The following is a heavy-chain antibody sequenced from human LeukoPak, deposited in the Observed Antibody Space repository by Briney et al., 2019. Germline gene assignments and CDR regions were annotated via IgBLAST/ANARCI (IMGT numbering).Heavy chain of an antibody. Sequence: GGSLRLSCAASGFTFSSYSMNWVRQAPGKGLEWVSYISSSSSTIYYADSVKGRFTISRDNAKNSLYLQMNSLRAEDTAVYYCARVMVYDSSGYYSTFFDYWGQGTLVTVSS. CDR3: ARVMVYDSSGYYSTFFDY. V-gene: IGHV3-48*01. CDR1: GFTFSSYS. CDR2: ISSSSSTI. D-gene: IGHD3-22*01. J-gene: IGHJ4*02.